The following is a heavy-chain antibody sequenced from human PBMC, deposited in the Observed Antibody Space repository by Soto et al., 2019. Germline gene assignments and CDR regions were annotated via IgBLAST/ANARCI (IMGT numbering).Heavy chain of an antibody. CDR3: ARSPRVQYQPNYYYYYMDV. V-gene: IGHV5-51*01. CDR1: GYSFTSYW. J-gene: IGHJ6*03. D-gene: IGHD2-2*01. Sequence: PGESLKISCKGSGYSFTSYWIGWVRQMPGKGLEWMGIIYPGDSDTRYSPSFQGQVTISADKSISTAYLQWSSLKASDTAMYYCARSPRVQYQPNYYYYYMDVWGKGTTVTVSS. CDR2: IYPGDSDT.